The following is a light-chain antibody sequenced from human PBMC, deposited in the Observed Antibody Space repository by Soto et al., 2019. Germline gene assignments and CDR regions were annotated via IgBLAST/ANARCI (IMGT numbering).Light chain of an antibody. Sequence: EIVLTQSPGTLSLSPGERATLSCRASQTVSTTYLAWYQQKPGQAPRLLIYGASSRATGIPDRFSGSGSGTDLTLTISRLEPEDFAVYYCQQYGNSLYTFGQGTKLEIK. CDR3: QQYGNSLYT. J-gene: IGKJ2*01. CDR1: QTVSTTY. CDR2: GAS. V-gene: IGKV3-20*01.